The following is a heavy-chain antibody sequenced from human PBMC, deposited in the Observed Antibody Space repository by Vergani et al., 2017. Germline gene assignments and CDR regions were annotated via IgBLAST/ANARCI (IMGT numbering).Heavy chain of an antibody. CDR3: ASKPEWLQSWFDP. CDR1: GGSFSGSY. CDR2: INHSGST. J-gene: IGHJ5*02. V-gene: IGHV4-34*01. D-gene: IGHD5-12*01. Sequence: QVQLPQWGAGLLKPSETLSLTCAVYGGSFSGSYWSWIRQPPGKGLEWIGEINHSGSTNYNASLKSRVTISVDTSKNHFSLKLNSVTAADTAVYYCASKPEWLQSWFDPWGQGTLVTVSS.